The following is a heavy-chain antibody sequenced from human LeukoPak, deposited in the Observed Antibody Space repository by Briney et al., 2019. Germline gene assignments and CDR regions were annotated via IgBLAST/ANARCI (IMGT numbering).Heavy chain of an antibody. CDR2: INADNGNT. Sequence: EASVKVSSKASGYSFTTYGISWVRQAPGQGLEWMGWINADNGNTNHAQKFQGRVTMTTDTSTSTAYMELRGLRSDDAAVYYCAREAAAGWIDYWGQGTLVTVSS. CDR1: GYSFTTYG. D-gene: IGHD6-13*01. V-gene: IGHV1-18*01. CDR3: AREAAAGWIDY. J-gene: IGHJ4*02.